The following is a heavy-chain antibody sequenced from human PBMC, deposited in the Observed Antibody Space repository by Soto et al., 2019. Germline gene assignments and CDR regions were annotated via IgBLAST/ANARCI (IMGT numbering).Heavy chain of an antibody. CDR3: ARKEPPRDYDFWSAATDAFDI. CDR1: GYTFTSYD. CDR2: MNPNSGNT. J-gene: IGHJ3*02. Sequence: GASVKVSCKASGYTFTSYDINWVRQATGQGLEWMGWMNPNSGNTGYAQKFQGRVTMTRNTSISTAYMELSSLRSEDTAVYYCARKEPPRDYDFWSAATDAFDIWGQGTTVTVSS. D-gene: IGHD3-3*01. V-gene: IGHV1-8*01.